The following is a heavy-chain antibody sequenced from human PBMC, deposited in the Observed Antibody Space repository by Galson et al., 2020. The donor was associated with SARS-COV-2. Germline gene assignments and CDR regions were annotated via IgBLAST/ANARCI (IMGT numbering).Heavy chain of an antibody. CDR3: ARLHYGEYAPEAFDI. CDR2: ISHSGGT. V-gene: IGHV4-30-2*01. D-gene: IGHD4-17*01. Sequence: SETLSLTCAVSGTSISGGSYSWNWIRQPPGKGLEWIGYISHSGGTYYNPSLKSRVTISGDRSKNQFSLRLSSVTAAGAAVYFCARLHYGEYAPEAFDIWGPGTRVTVAS. J-gene: IGHJ3*02. CDR1: GTSISGGSYS.